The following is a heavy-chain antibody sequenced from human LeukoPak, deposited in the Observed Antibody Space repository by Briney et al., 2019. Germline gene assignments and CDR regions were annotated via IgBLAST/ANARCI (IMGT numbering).Heavy chain of an antibody. CDR2: ISYDGSDK. Sequence: PGRSLRLSCAASGFTFSSYAVYWVRQAPGKGLEWVAVISYDGSDKFYADSVKGRFTISRDSSKNTLYLQMNSLRAEDTAIYYCARDERLLSFLKWGQGTLVTVSS. CDR3: ARDERLLSFLK. J-gene: IGHJ1*01. CDR1: GFTFSSYA. V-gene: IGHV3-30*04. D-gene: IGHD3-3*01.